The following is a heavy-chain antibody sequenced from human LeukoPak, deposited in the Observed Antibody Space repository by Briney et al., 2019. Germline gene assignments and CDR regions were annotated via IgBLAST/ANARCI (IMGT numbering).Heavy chain of an antibody. J-gene: IGHJ4*02. CDR2: ISNDGTYI. D-gene: IGHD6-13*01. CDR1: GYTFSNFA. V-gene: IGHV3-30*18. Sequence: HPGRSLRLSCEVSGYTFSNFAVNWVRQAPGKGLEWLAAISNDGTYIHYADSVKGRFTISRDNSKNTLYLQMNSLRSEDTAVYYCAKDDGPYSCTPYSVGLFDYWGQGTLVTVSS. CDR3: AKDDGPYSCTPYSVGLFDY.